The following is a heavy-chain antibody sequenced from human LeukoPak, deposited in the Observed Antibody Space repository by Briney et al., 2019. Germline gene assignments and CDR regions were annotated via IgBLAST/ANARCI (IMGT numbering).Heavy chain of an antibody. CDR2: IYFSGTT. D-gene: IGHD4-23*01. CDR1: GGSINNYY. V-gene: IGHV4-59*01. J-gene: IGHJ5*02. Sequence: KPSETLSLTCSVSGGSINNYYWSWIRQPPGKGLEWLGNIYFSGTTDYNSSLKSRPTISVDTFKNQLSLNLQSVTAADTATYYCARHRSDTGGKKGVNWFDPWGQGTLVTVSS. CDR3: ARHRSDTGGKKGVNWFDP.